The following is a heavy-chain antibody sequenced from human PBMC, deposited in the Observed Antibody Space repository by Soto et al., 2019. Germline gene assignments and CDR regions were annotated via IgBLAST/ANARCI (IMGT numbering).Heavy chain of an antibody. CDR2: IYSGGRS. CDR3: ARHGSY. CDR1: GVSISSSSYY. Sequence: QLQLQESGPGLVKPSETLSLTCTVSGVSISSSSYYWGWFRQPPGKGLAWIGTIYSGGRSYSNPSLTSRVTTSLDTSKNQFSLTLTSVAAADTAVYYCARHGSYWGQGTLVTVSS. V-gene: IGHV4-39*01. J-gene: IGHJ4*02.